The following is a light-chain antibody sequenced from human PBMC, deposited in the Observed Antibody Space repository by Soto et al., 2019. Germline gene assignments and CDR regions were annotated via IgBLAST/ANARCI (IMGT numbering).Light chain of an antibody. CDR2: DAS. J-gene: IGKJ2*01. CDR3: QQRSDWPPFT. CDR1: QDINNY. Sequence: EIVLTQSPVTLSLSPGERATLSCRASQDINNYLAWYQQKRGQAPRLLFYDASKRAIGIPARFSGSGSGTEFTLTITILEPEDFVVYYCQQRSDWPPFTFGQWTKVDI. V-gene: IGKV3-11*01.